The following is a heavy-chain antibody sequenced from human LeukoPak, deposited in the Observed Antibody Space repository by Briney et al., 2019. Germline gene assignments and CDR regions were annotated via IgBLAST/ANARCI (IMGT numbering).Heavy chain of an antibody. J-gene: IGHJ6*03. D-gene: IGHD6-19*01. CDR2: IKSKTDGGAT. V-gene: IGHV3-15*01. CDR3: TADREGWSYYYYYYLDV. Sequence: GGSLRLSCAVSGFTFSNAWMSWVRQAPGKGLEWVGRIKSKTDGGATAYAAPVEGRFTISRDDSKNTLYLQMNSLKIEDTAVYYCTADREGWSYYYYYYLDVWGKGTTVIISS. CDR1: GFTFSNAW.